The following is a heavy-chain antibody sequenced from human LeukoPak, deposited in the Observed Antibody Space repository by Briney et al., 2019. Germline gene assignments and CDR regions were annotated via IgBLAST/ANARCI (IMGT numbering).Heavy chain of an antibody. CDR3: ARAKVVVPAASWYYYYGMDV. CDR2: IYYSGNT. D-gene: IGHD2-2*01. J-gene: IGHJ6*02. V-gene: IGHV4-30-4*01. CDR1: GGSISSGDYY. Sequence: PSQTLSLTCTVSGGSISSGDYYWSWIRQPPGKGLEWIGYIYYSGNTYYNPSLQSRVTIPVDTSKNQFSLKLSSVTAADTAVYYCARAKVVVPAASWYYYYGMDVWGQGTTVTVSS.